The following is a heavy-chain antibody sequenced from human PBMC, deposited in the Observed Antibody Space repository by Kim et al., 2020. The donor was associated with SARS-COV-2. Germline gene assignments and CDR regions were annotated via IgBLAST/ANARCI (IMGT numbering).Heavy chain of an antibody. Sequence: SETLSLTCTVSGGSISSSSYYWGWIRQPPGKGLEWIGSIYYSGSTYYNPSLKSRVTISVDTSKNQFSLKLSSVTAADTAVYYCARPWAGSSFGNYYYGMDVWGQGTTVTVSS. CDR1: GGSISSSSYY. J-gene: IGHJ6*02. V-gene: IGHV4-39*01. D-gene: IGHD6-13*01. CDR3: ARPWAGSSFGNYYYGMDV. CDR2: IYYSGST.